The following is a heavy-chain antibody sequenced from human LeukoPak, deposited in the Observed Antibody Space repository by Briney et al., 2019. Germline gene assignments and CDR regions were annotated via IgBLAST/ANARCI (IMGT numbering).Heavy chain of an antibody. D-gene: IGHD4-11*01. CDR3: AKWKYSNSGIDDY. V-gene: IGHV3-23*01. Sequence: GGSLRLSCAASGFSFSSYGMHWVRQVPGKGLEWVSVISGSGDNTYYADSVKGRFTISRDNSKNMLYLQMNSLRAEDTAVYYCAKWKYSNSGIDDYWGQGTLVTVSS. CDR1: GFSFSSYG. CDR2: ISGSGDNT. J-gene: IGHJ4*02.